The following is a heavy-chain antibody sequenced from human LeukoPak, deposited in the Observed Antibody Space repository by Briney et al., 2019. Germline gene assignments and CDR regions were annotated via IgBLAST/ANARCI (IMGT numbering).Heavy chain of an antibody. CDR3: AREGGYFDWLLPTPDY. V-gene: IGHV4-34*01. CDR1: GGSFSGYY. J-gene: IGHJ4*02. Sequence: SETLSLTCAVYGGSFSGYYWSWIRQPPGKGLEWIGEINHSGSTNYNPSLKSRVTISVDTSKNQFSLKLSSVTAADTAVYYCAREGGYFDWLLPTPDYWGQGTLVTVSS. D-gene: IGHD3-9*01. CDR2: INHSGST.